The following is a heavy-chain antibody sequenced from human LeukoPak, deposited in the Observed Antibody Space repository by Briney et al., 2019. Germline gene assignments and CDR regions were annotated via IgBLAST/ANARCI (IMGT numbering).Heavy chain of an antibody. CDR3: ARDLSGGGLDY. Sequence: SGGSLRLSCAASGFTFSVSVMHSVRQAPGKGLEYVSVISSNGGSTSYANSVKGRFTISRDNSKNTLYLQMGSLRAEDMAVYYCARDLSGGGLDYWGQGTLVTVSS. D-gene: IGHD3-10*01. CDR1: GFTFSVSV. V-gene: IGHV3-64*01. J-gene: IGHJ4*02. CDR2: ISSNGGST.